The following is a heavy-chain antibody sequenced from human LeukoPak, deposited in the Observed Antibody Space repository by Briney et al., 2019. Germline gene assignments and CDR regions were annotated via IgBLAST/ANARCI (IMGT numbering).Heavy chain of an antibody. J-gene: IGHJ4*02. Sequence: SVKVSCKASGGTFSSYAISWVRQAPGQGLEWMGGIIPIFGTANYAQKFQGRVTITADESTSTACMELSSLRSEDTAVYYCASRGYSYVGDDYWGQGTLVTVSS. CDR3: ASRGYSYVGDDY. V-gene: IGHV1-69*13. CDR1: GGTFSSYA. D-gene: IGHD5-18*01. CDR2: IIPIFGTA.